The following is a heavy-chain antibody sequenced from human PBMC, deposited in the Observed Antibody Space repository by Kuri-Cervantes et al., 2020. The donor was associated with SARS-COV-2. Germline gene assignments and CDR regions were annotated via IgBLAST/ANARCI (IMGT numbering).Heavy chain of an antibody. CDR2: INPNSGGT. Sequence: ASVKVSCKASGYTFTGYYMHWVRQAPGQGLEWMGWINPNSGGTNYAQKFQGRVTMTRDTSISTAYMELSRLRSDDTAVYYGARDTQTPVVPAAPGDGFDPWGQGTLVTVSS. J-gene: IGHJ5*02. CDR1: GYTFTGYY. D-gene: IGHD2-2*01. V-gene: IGHV1-2*02. CDR3: ARDTQTPVVPAAPGDGFDP.